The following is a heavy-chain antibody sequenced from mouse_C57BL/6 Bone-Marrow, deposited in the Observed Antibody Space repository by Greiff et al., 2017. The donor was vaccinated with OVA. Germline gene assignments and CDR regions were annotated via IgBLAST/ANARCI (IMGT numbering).Heavy chain of an antibody. CDR2: INPSTGGT. D-gene: IGHD3-2*02. V-gene: IGHV1-42*01. CDR3: AISGYYFDY. J-gene: IGHJ2*01. Sequence: EVQLQQSGPELVKPGASVKISCKASGYSFTGYYMNWVKQSPEKSLEWIGEINPSTGGTTYNQKFKAKATLTVDKSSSTAYMQLKSLTSEDSAVYYCAISGYYFDYWGQGTTLTVSS. CDR1: GYSFTGYY.